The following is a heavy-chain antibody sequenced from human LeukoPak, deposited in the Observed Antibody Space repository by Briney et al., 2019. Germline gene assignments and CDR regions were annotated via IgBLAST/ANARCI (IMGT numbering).Heavy chain of an antibody. Sequence: GASVKVSCKASGGTFSSYAISWVRQAPGQGLEWMGGIIPIFGTANYAQKFQGRVTITADESTSTAYMELSSLRSEDTAVYYCARGPPPGVVVPAAIIALDPWGQGTLVTVSS. CDR1: GGTFSSYA. CDR3: ARGPPPGVVVPAAIIALDP. V-gene: IGHV1-69*13. J-gene: IGHJ5*02. D-gene: IGHD2-2*01. CDR2: IIPIFGTA.